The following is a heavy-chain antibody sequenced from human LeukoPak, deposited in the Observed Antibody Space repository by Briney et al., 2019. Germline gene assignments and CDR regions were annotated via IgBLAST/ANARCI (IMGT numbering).Heavy chain of an antibody. D-gene: IGHD3-16*01. J-gene: IGHJ4*02. V-gene: IGHV6-1*01. Sequence: SQTLSLTCAISGDTVSSNIATWNWIGQSPSRGLEWLGRTYYRSKWNNDYALSVQSRITINPDTSKNQFSLQLDSVTPEDTAVYYCARGGIFDSWGQGTLVTVSS. CDR3: ARGGIFDS. CDR2: TYYRSKWNN. CDR1: GDTVSSNIAT.